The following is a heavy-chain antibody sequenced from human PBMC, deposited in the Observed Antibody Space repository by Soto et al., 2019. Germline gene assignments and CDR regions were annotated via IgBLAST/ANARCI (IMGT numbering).Heavy chain of an antibody. CDR3: ARDQVKWWCYMDV. D-gene: IGHD2-15*01. Sequence: PSETLSLTCTVSGGSVSSGTYYWSWLRQHPGKGLEWIGYIYYSGSTYYNPSLKSRVAISVDTSKNQFSLKLGSVTAADTAVYYCARDQVKWWCYMDVWGKGTTVPVSS. CDR2: IYYSGST. CDR1: GGSVSSGTYY. V-gene: IGHV4-31*03. J-gene: IGHJ6*03.